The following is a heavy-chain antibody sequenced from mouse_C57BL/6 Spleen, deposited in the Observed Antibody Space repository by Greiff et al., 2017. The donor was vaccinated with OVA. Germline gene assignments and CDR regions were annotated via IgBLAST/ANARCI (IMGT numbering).Heavy chain of an antibody. V-gene: IGHV2-2*01. D-gene: IGHD2-2*01. J-gene: IGHJ1*03. CDR1: GFSLTSYG. CDR3: ARTAYGYDVGNFDV. CDR2: IWSGGST. Sequence: QVQLKQSGPGLVQPSQSLSITCTVSGFSLTSYGVHWVRQSPGKGLAWLGVIWSGGSTDYNAAFISRLSISKDNSKSQVFFKMNSLQADDTAIYYCARTAYGYDVGNFDVWGTGTTVTVSS.